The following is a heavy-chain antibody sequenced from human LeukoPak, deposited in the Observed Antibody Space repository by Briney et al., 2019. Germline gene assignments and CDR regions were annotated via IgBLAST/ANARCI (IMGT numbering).Heavy chain of an antibody. CDR2: IIPIFGTA. J-gene: IGHJ3*02. V-gene: IGHV1-69*05. CDR3: ARTSGELNDAFDI. D-gene: IGHD3-16*01. Sequence: SVKVSCKASGGTFSSYAISWVRQAPGQGLEWMGGIIPIFGTANYAQKFQGRVAITTDESTSTAYMELSSLRSEDTAVYYCARTSGELNDAFDIWGQGTMVTVSS. CDR1: GGTFSSYA.